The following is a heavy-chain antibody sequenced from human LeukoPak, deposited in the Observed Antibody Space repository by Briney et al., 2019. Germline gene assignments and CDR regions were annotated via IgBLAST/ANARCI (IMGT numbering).Heavy chain of an antibody. CDR1: GGTFSSYA. Sequence: SVKVSCKASGGTFSSYAISWVRQAPGQGLEWVGGIIPIFGTANYAQKFQGRVTITTDESTSTAYMELSSLRSEDTAVYYCARGKRAVAGTLGYWGQGTLVTVSS. V-gene: IGHV1-69*05. CDR3: ARGKRAVAGTLGY. CDR2: IIPIFGTA. D-gene: IGHD6-19*01. J-gene: IGHJ4*02.